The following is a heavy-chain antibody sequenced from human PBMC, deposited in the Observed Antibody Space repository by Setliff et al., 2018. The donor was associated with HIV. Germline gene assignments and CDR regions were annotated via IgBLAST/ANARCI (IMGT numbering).Heavy chain of an antibody. CDR2: IYHSGST. CDR1: GYSISSGSY. D-gene: IGHD6-13*01. V-gene: IGHV4-38-2*02. J-gene: IGHJ4*02. Sequence: ASETLSLTCAVSGYSISSGSYWAWIRQPPGKGLEWIGSIYHSGSTYYNPSLKSRVTISVDTSKNQFSLKLSSVTAADTAVYYCARDGYSSSWYVISGSFDYWGQGILVTVSS. CDR3: ARDGYSSSWYVISGSFDY.